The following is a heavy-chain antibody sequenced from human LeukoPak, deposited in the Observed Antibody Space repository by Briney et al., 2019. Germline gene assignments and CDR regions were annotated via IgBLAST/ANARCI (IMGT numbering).Heavy chain of an antibody. CDR3: ARGGITMIVGYMDV. V-gene: IGHV3-33*01. J-gene: IGHJ6*03. CDR1: GFPFSDYV. D-gene: IGHD3-22*01. Sequence: PGGSLRLSCAASGFPFSDYVMHWVRQAPGKGLEWVAVIRYDGNNKYYADSVKGRFTIYRDNAKNTLYLQMNSLRAEDTAVYYCARGGITMIVGYMDVWGKGTTVTISS. CDR2: IRYDGNNK.